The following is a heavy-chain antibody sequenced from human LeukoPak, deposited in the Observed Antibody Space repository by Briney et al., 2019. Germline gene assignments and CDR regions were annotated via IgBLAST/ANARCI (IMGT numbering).Heavy chain of an antibody. V-gene: IGHV4-34*01. CDR3: ARGGYYDSSGPFDY. Sequence: PSEALSLTCAVYGESFSGYYWSWLRQPPGKGLEWLGEINHSGSTNYNPSLKSRVTISVDTSKNQFSLKLSSVTAADTAVYYCARGGYYDSSGPFDYWGQGTLITVSS. J-gene: IGHJ4*02. CDR1: GESFSGYY. CDR2: INHSGST. D-gene: IGHD3-22*01.